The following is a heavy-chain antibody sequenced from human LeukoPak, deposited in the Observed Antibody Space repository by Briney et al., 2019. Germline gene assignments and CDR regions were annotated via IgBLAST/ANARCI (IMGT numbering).Heavy chain of an antibody. J-gene: IGHJ3*02. CDR3: AKRIVGVLQAFDI. Sequence: PGGSLRLSCAASGFTVSSSYMNWVRQAPGKGLEWVSVISGSGDTAYYADSVKGRFTIPRDNSKNTLYLQMNSLRAEDTALYYCAKRIVGVLQAFDIWGQGTMVTVSS. CDR2: ISGSGDTA. D-gene: IGHD1-26*01. CDR1: GFTVSSSY. V-gene: IGHV3-23*01.